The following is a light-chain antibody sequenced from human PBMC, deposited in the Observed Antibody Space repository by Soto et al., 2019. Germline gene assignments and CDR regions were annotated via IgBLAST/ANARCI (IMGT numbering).Light chain of an antibody. CDR3: SSYTSSSTAV. CDR1: SSDVGSYNL. Sequence: QSALTQPASVSGSPGQSITISCTGTSSDVGSYNLVSWYQQYPGKASKLIIYEGGKRPSGISNRFSGSKSGYTAPLTISGLQAEDEADYYCSSYTSSSTAVFGTGTKVTVL. J-gene: IGLJ1*01. V-gene: IGLV2-14*02. CDR2: EGG.